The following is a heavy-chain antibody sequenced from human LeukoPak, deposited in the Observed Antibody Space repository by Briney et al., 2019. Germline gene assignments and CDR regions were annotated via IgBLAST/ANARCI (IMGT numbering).Heavy chain of an antibody. CDR2: INHSGST. J-gene: IGHJ6*02. V-gene: IGHV4-34*01. Sequence: SETLSLTCAVYGGSFSGYYWSWIRQPPGKGLEWIGEINHSGSTNYNPSLKSRVTISVNTSKNQCSLKLSSVTAADTAVYYCARGPYCSSTSCPKGRYYYYYGMDVWGQGTTVTVSS. CDR1: GGSFSGYY. CDR3: ARGPYCSSTSCPKGRYYYYYGMDV. D-gene: IGHD2-2*01.